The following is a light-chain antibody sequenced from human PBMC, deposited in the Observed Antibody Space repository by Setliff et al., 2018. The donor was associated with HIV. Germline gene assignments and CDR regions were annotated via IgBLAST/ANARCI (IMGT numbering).Light chain of an antibody. J-gene: IGLJ1*01. V-gene: IGLV2-14*03. CDR1: SSDIGSHDY. Sequence: QSALAQPASVSGSPGQSITISCSGTSSDIGSHDYVSWYQQHPGKAPKLIIFSVTYRPSGVSDRFSGSKSGNTASLTISGLQPEDEADYYCASHRDTNTLEVFGTGTKVTVL. CDR2: SVT. CDR3: ASHRDTNTLEV.